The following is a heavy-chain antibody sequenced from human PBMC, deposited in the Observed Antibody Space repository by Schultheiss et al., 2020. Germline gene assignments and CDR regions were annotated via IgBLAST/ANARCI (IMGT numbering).Heavy chain of an antibody. J-gene: IGHJ4*02. CDR1: GFTFSSYA. D-gene: IGHD3-16*01. Sequence: GESLKISCAASGFTFSSYAMNWVRQAPGKGLEWVSGISWNSGSIGYADSVKGRFTISRDNSKNTLYLQMNSLRAEDTAVYYCARSSRPHRSPLRVPVDYWGQGTLVTVSS. V-gene: IGHV3-23*01. CDR3: ARSSRPHRSPLRVPVDY. CDR2: ISWNSGSI.